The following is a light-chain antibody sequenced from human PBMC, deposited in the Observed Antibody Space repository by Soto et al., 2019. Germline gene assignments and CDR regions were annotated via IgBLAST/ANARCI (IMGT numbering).Light chain of an antibody. CDR3: HQYSNWPRGT. J-gene: IGKJ4*01. V-gene: IGKV3-15*01. CDR2: RAS. Sequence: EIVMTQSPATLSVSPGERATLSCRASQSISSNLAWYQQKPGQAPRLLISRASIRATGIPARFSGSGSGTDFTLTISSLRSEDFAVYYCHQYSNWPRGTFGGGTKVEIK. CDR1: QSISSN.